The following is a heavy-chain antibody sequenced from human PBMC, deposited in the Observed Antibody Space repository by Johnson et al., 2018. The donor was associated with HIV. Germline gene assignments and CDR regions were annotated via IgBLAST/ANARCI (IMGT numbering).Heavy chain of an antibody. Sequence: QVQLVESGGGLVQPGRSLRLSCAASGFTFSDYYLSWIRQAPGKGLEWVSYISSSGSTIYYADSVKDRFTISRDISKNTLYLEMNIMRAEDTAVYYCARGRSGILILEDAFDIWGQGTMATVSS. D-gene: IGHD1-14*01. CDR3: ARGRSGILILEDAFDI. V-gene: IGHV3-11*04. CDR1: GFTFSDYY. J-gene: IGHJ3*02. CDR2: ISSSGSTI.